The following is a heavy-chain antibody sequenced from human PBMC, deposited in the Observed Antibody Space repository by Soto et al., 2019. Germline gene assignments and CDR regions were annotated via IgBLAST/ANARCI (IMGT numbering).Heavy chain of an antibody. CDR1: GGSINRSHNF. J-gene: IGHJ6*02. Sequence: SETLSLTCTITGGSINRSHNFWGWIRQPPGKRLELIGSIFYSGSTYYNPSLKSRVTISVDKSKNQFSLKLSSVTAADTAVYYCARRGYCTNGVCYYGMDVWGQGTTVTVSS. V-gene: IGHV4-39*07. CDR3: ARRGYCTNGVCYYGMDV. CDR2: IFYSGST. D-gene: IGHD2-8*01.